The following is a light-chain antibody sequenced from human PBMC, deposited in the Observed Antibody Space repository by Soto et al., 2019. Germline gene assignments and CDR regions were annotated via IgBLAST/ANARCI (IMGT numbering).Light chain of an antibody. CDR3: GTWDSTLSLYWV. Sequence: QSVLTQPPSVSAAPGQKVTISCSGSRSNIGNNYVSWYQQLPGTAPKLLIYENNKRPSGILDRFSGSKSGTSATLGITGLQTGDEADYYCGTWDSTLSLYWVFGGGTKLTVL. V-gene: IGLV1-51*02. CDR2: ENN. J-gene: IGLJ3*02. CDR1: RSNIGNNY.